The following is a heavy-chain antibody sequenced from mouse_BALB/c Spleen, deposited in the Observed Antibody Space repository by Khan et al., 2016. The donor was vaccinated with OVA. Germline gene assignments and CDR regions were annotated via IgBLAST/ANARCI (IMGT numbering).Heavy chain of an antibody. CDR1: GYTFSNYW. Sequence: QQPGAELAKPGASVKMSCKASGYTFSNYWIHWVKQRPGQGLEWIGYINPSSGHTYYNQTFNDKATLTTGKSSSTAYMQLSSLTSEDSAVYYCARDRIDYWGQGTTLTVSS. V-gene: IGHV1-7*01. CDR3: ARDRIDY. CDR2: INPSSGHT. J-gene: IGHJ2*01.